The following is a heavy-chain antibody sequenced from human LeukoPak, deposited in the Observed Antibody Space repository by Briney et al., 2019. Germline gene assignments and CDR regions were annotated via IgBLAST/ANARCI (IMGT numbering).Heavy chain of an antibody. D-gene: IGHD5-12*01. CDR2: ISSSGNTI. CDR3: AKSAVATILDYFDY. V-gene: IGHV3-48*03. CDR1: GFTFSSYE. Sequence: GGSLRLSCAASGFTFSSYEMNWVRQAPGKGLEWVSYISSSGNTIYYADSVKGRFTISRDNSKNTLYLQMNSLRAEDTAVYYCAKSAVATILDYFDYWGQGTLVTVSS. J-gene: IGHJ4*02.